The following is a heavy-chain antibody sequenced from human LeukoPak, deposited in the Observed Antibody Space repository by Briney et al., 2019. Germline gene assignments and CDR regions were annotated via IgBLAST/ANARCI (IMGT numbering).Heavy chain of an antibody. CDR2: ISSSSSYI. Sequence: KPGGSLRLSCAASGFTFSSYTMNWVRQAPGKGLEWVSSISSSSSYIYYADSLKGRFTVSRDNAKNSLYLQMNSLRVEDTAVYYCATARDGYRQGFDSWGEGTLVTVSS. J-gene: IGHJ4*02. V-gene: IGHV3-21*01. D-gene: IGHD5-24*01. CDR1: GFTFSSYT. CDR3: ATARDGYRQGFDS.